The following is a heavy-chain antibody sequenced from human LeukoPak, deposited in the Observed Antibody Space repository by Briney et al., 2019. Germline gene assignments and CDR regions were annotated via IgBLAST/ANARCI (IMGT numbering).Heavy chain of an antibody. CDR3: AKASPNYYDSSGYTGY. D-gene: IGHD3-22*01. CDR2: ISGSGGST. CDR1: GFTFSSYW. Sequence: GGSLRLSCAASGFTFSSYWMSWVRQAPGKGLEWVSAISGSGGSTYYADSVKGRFTISRDNSKNTLYLQMNSLRAEDTAVYYCAKASPNYYDSSGYTGYWGQGTLVTVSS. J-gene: IGHJ4*02. V-gene: IGHV3-23*01.